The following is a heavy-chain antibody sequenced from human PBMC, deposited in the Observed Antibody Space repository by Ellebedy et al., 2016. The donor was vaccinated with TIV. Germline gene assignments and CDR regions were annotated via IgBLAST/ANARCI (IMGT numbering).Heavy chain of an antibody. D-gene: IGHD6-19*01. Sequence: GESLKIPCAASGFTFSSYSMFWVRQAPGKGLEWVSYITSSSGDIYNADSVKGRFTISRDNAKNSLYLQMNSLRDEDTAVYYCAAGYRGGLYGIDHWGQGTPVIVSS. V-gene: IGHV3-48*02. J-gene: IGHJ4*02. CDR2: ITSSSGDI. CDR1: GFTFSSYS. CDR3: AAGYRGGLYGIDH.